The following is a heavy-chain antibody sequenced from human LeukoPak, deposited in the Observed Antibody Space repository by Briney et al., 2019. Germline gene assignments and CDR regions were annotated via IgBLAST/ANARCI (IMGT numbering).Heavy chain of an antibody. D-gene: IGHD6-6*01. J-gene: IGHJ6*03. CDR3: ARAAARGGYYYYMDV. CDR1: GFTFSSYS. V-gene: IGHV3-21*01. CDR2: ISSSSSYI. Sequence: GGSLRLSCAASGFTFSSYSMNWVRQAPGKGLEWVSSISSSSSYIYYADSVKGRFTISRDNAKNSLYLQMNSLRAEDTAVYYCARAAARGGYYYYMDVWGKGTTVTVSS.